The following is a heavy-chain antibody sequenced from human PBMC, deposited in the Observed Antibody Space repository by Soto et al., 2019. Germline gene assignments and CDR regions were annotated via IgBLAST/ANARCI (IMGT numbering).Heavy chain of an antibody. J-gene: IGHJ6*01. CDR2: ISYDGSNK. CDR1: GFTFSSYG. V-gene: IGHV3-30*18. Sequence: QVQLVESGGGVVQPGRSLRLSCAASGFTFSSYGMHWVRQAPDKGLEWVAVISYDGSNKYYADSVKGRFTISRDNSKNTLYLQMNSLRAEDTAVYYCAKAMGGYYYDSSGYSSYYGMDVW. D-gene: IGHD3-22*01. CDR3: AKAMGGYYYDSSGYSSYYGMDV.